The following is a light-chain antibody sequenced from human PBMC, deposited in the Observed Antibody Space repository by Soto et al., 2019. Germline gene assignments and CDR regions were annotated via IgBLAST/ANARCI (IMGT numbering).Light chain of an antibody. V-gene: IGLV2-23*02. CDR2: EVS. J-gene: IGLJ1*01. CDR1: RSDVVSYNL. Sequence: QSVLTQPASVSGSPGQSITISCTGTRSDVVSYNLVSWYQQHPGKAPKLMIYEVSKRPSGVSNRFSGSKSGNTASLTISGLQAEDEADYYCCSYAGSSTSYVFGTGTKVTVL. CDR3: CSYAGSSTSYV.